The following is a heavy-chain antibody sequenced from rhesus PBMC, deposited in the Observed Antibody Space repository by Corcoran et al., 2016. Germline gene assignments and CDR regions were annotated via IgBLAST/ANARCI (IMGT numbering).Heavy chain of an antibody. Sequence: QVQLQESGPGVVKPSETLSLTCAVSGYSISSGYDWSWIRQPPGKGLEWIGYNYGSCGCTNYNPSRTNRVTISKDTSKNQFSLKLSSVTAADTAVYYCARRRIAAATYYFGYWGRGVLVTVSS. D-gene: IGHD6-31*01. V-gene: IGHV4-76*01. CDR1: GYSISSGYD. CDR2: NYGSCGCT. CDR3: ARRRIAAATYYFGY. J-gene: IGHJ4*01.